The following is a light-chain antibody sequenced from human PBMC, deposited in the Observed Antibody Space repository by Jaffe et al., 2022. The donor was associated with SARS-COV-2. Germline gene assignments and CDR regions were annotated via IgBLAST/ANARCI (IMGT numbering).Light chain of an antibody. CDR3: HQRSHWPPT. J-gene: IGKJ4*01. CDR1: QIISTY. V-gene: IGKV3-11*01. Sequence: EVVLTQSPATLSLSPGERATLSCRASQIISTYFAWYQQKAGQTPRLLIFDTSTRATGIPARFSGSGSGTDFTLTISSLEPEDFAVYFCHQRSHWPPTFGGGTKVEI. CDR2: DTS.